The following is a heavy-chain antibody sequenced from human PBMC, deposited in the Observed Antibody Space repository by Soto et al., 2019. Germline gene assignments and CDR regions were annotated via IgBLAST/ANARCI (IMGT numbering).Heavy chain of an antibody. CDR2: ISGSGGST. Sequence: GGSLRLSCTASGFNFRSYAMSWVRQAPGKGLEWVSAISGSGGSTYYADSVKGRFTISRDNSKNTLYLQMNSLRAEDTAVYYCAKDAPQLRYFVPYFDYWGQGTLVTVSS. D-gene: IGHD3-9*01. V-gene: IGHV3-23*01. J-gene: IGHJ4*02. CDR3: AKDAPQLRYFVPYFDY. CDR1: GFNFRSYA.